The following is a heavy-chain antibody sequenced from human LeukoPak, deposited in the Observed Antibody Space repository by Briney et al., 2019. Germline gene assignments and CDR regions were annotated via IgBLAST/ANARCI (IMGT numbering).Heavy chain of an antibody. CDR3: ARGALGYCSSTSCYSGGGYYYYYMDV. CDR2: INHSGST. Sequence: SETLSLTCAVYGGSFSGYYWSWIRQPPGKGLEWIGEINHSGSTNYNPSLKSRVIISVDTSKNQFSLKLSSVTAADTAVYYCARGALGYCSSTSCYSGGGYYYYYMDVWGKGTTVTVSS. J-gene: IGHJ6*03. D-gene: IGHD2-2*02. CDR1: GGSFSGYY. V-gene: IGHV4-34*01.